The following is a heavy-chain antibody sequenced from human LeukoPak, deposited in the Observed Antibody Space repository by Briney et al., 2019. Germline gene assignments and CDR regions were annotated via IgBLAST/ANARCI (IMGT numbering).Heavy chain of an antibody. Sequence: SETLSLTCAVYGGSFSVYYWSWIRQPPGKGLEWIGEINHIVSTNYNPSLKSRVTISLDKSKNPYSQKLSSVTAADTAGYYCASGGISTSEGNRNWFDPWGQGTLVTVSS. CDR3: ASGGISTSEGNRNWFDP. CDR2: INHIVST. CDR1: GGSFSVYY. J-gene: IGHJ5*02. D-gene: IGHD6-6*01. V-gene: IGHV4-34*01.